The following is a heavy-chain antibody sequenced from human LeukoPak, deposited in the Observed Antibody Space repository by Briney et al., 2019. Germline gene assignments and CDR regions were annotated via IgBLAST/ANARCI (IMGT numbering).Heavy chain of an antibody. J-gene: IGHJ4*02. CDR2: IYYSGTT. CDR1: GACITSHY. CDR3: ARLTDDVVVPSITYHYFDS. V-gene: IGHV4-59*08. D-gene: IGHD2-2*01. Sequence: SETLSLTCTVSGACITSHYWSWIRQPPGKGLDYIAYIYYSGTTNYNPSLKSPVTISIDTSKNQFSLKLTSVTAADTAVYYCARLTDDVVVPSITYHYFDSWGQGTRVTVSS.